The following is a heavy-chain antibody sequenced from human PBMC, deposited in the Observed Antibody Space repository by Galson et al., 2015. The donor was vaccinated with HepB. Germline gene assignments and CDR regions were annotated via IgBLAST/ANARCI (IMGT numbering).Heavy chain of an antibody. Sequence: LSLTCTVSGGSISSGSYYWSWIRQSAVKGLEWIGRIYTSGSTNYNPSLKSRVTISVDTSKNQFSLKLSSVTAADTAVYYCARVGYSYGYDPWGQGTLVTVSS. CDR2: IYTSGST. CDR1: GGSISSGSYY. CDR3: ARVGYSYGYDP. D-gene: IGHD5-18*01. J-gene: IGHJ5*02. V-gene: IGHV4-61*02.